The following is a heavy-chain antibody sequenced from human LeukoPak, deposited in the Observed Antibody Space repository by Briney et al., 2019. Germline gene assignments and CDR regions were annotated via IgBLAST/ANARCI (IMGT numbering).Heavy chain of an antibody. CDR1: GFTFRNSA. CDR2: ISGSGVGT. Sequence: GGSLRLSCAASGFTFRNSAMSWVRQAPGKGLEWVSTISGSGVGTYYADSVKGRFTISRDNFKNTLYLQMNSLRAEDTAVYYCAKNNWNDMPFVDDWGQGTLVTVSS. V-gene: IGHV3-23*01. D-gene: IGHD1-20*01. J-gene: IGHJ4*02. CDR3: AKNNWNDMPFVDD.